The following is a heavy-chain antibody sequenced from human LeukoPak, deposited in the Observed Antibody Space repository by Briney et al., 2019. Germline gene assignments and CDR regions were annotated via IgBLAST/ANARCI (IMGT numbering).Heavy chain of an antibody. D-gene: IGHD3-10*01. CDR3: ARRGLRHFFVYGSGSYPFDY. J-gene: IGHJ4*01. V-gene: IGHV4-30-4*01. CDR1: GGSISSGDYY. CDR2: IYYTGST. Sequence: SETLSLTCTVSGGSISSGDYYWTWIRQPPGKGLEWIGYIYYTGSTYYNPSLKSRITISVDTSKNQFSLKLSSVTAADTAVYYCARRGLRHFFVYGSGSYPFDYXXXGTLVTVSS.